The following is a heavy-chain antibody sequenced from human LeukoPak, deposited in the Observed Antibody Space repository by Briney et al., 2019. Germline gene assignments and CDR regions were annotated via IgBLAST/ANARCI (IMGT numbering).Heavy chain of an antibody. D-gene: IGHD2-2*01. CDR2: LYYDGNNK. CDR3: ARVLIVPAALTEYYYGMDV. CDR1: GFTLSRYG. V-gene: IGHV3-33*01. Sequence: GRSLRLSCAASGFTLSRYGMHWVRQAPGKGLEWVALLYYDGNNKYYADSVKGRFTISRDSSKSTLYLQMHSLRAEDTAVYYCARVLIVPAALTEYYYGMDVWGQGTTVTVSS. J-gene: IGHJ6*02.